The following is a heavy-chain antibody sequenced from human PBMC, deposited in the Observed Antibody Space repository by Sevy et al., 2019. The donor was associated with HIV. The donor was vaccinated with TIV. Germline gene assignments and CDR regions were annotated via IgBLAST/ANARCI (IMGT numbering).Heavy chain of an antibody. Sequence: SETLSLTCTVSGDSIRRSDDYWGWIRQPPEKGLEWIGSVYSSGRSYSNPSFKSQVTMSIDTSRNLLSLKLTSVTAADTALYYCARSPIAASGAKFDTWGPGTLVTVSS. V-gene: IGHV4-39*01. J-gene: IGHJ5*02. D-gene: IGHD3-16*01. CDR2: VYSSGRS. CDR3: ARSPIAASGAKFDT. CDR1: GDSIRRSDDY.